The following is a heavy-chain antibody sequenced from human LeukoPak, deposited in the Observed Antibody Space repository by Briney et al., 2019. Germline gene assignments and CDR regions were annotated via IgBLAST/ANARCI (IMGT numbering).Heavy chain of an antibody. CDR3: ARCFRIAAAVPDY. CDR2: ISATGGST. D-gene: IGHD6-13*01. Sequence: GGSLRLSCAASGFTFSNYAMGWVRQAPGKGLEWVSCISATGGSTYYADSVKGRLTISRDNSKNTLYLQMNSLRAEDTAVYYCARCFRIAAAVPDYWGQGTLVTVSS. CDR1: GFTFSNYA. V-gene: IGHV3-23*01. J-gene: IGHJ4*02.